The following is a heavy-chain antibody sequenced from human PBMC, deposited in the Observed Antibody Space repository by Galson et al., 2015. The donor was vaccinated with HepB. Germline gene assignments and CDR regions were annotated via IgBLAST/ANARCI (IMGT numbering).Heavy chain of an antibody. J-gene: IGHJ2*01. CDR2: INPSGGST. V-gene: IGHV1-46*01. CDR3: ARDGKMDYWYFDL. CDR1: GYTFTSYY. D-gene: IGHD5-24*01. Sequence: SVKVSCKASGYTFTSYYMHWVRQAPGQGLEWMGIINPSGGSTSYAQKFQGRVTMTRDTSTSTVYMELSSLRSEDTAVYYCARDGKMDYWYFDLWGRGTLVTVSS.